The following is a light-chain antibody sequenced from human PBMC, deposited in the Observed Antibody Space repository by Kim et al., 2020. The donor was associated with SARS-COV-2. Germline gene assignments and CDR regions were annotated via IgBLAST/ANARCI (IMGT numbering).Light chain of an antibody. CDR2: QDD. Sequence: VSPGQTASITCSGDKLGDKYACWYQQKPGQSPVLVIYQDDKRPSGIPERFSGSNSGNTATLTISGTQAMDEADYFCQTWDSITVVFGGGTQLTVL. CDR1: KLGDKY. CDR3: QTWDSITVV. J-gene: IGLJ2*01. V-gene: IGLV3-1*01.